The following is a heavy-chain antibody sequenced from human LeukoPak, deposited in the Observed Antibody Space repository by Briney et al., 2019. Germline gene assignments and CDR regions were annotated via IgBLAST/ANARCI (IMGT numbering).Heavy chain of an antibody. V-gene: IGHV4-38-2*02. Sequence: SETLSLTCTASGYSISSTYYGAWIRQPPGKGLEWIATISHSGSTYCTPSLESRLTISLDTSRNHFFLRLSSVTAADTAVYYCARVNAPVATFDYWGLGTLVAVSS. J-gene: IGHJ4*02. CDR2: ISHSGST. CDR1: GYSISSTYY. D-gene: IGHD1-1*01. CDR3: ARVNAPVATFDY.